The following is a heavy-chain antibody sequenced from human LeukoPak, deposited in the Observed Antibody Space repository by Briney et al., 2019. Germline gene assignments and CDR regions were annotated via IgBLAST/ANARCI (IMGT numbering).Heavy chain of an antibody. CDR2: ISHSGST. J-gene: IGHJ4*02. Sequence: SETLSLTCAVYGGSFSGYYWSWIRQPPGKGLEWIGEISHSGSTNYNPSLKSRVTISVDTSKNQFSLKLSSVTAADTAVYYCARGKAANAIGIDYWGQGTLVTVSS. D-gene: IGHD2-15*01. V-gene: IGHV4-34*01. CDR3: ARGKAANAIGIDY. CDR1: GGSFSGYY.